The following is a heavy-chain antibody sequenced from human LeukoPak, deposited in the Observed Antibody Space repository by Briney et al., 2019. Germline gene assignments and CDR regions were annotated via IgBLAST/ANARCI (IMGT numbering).Heavy chain of an antibody. Sequence: SETLSLTCAVYGGSFSGYYWSWVRQPPGKGLEWIGEINHSGSTNYNPSLKSRVTISVDTSKNQFSLKLSSVTATDTAVYFCARGMAAAYDYNWFDPWGQGTLVTVSS. J-gene: IGHJ5*02. CDR3: ARGMAAAYDYNWFDP. D-gene: IGHD5-12*01. CDR2: INHSGST. CDR1: GGSFSGYY. V-gene: IGHV4-34*01.